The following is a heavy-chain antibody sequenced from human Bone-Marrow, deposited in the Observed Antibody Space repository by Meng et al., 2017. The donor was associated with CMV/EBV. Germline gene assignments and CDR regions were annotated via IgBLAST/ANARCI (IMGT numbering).Heavy chain of an antibody. Sequence: GGSLRLSCAASGFTFSSYGMHWVRQAPGKGLEWVAFIRYDGSNKKYADSVKGRFTISRDNSKNPLYLQMYSLRAEDTAVYYCAKDDYGSGDYWGQGTLVTVSS. J-gene: IGHJ4*02. CDR2: IRYDGSNK. D-gene: IGHD3-10*01. CDR1: GFTFSSYG. V-gene: IGHV3-30*02. CDR3: AKDDYGSGDY.